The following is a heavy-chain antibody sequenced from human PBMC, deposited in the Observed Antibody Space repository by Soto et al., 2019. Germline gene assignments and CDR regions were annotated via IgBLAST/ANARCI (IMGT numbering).Heavy chain of an antibody. V-gene: IGHV3-30*03. CDR2: ISYDGSNK. CDR1: GFTFSSYG. CDR3: ATDYQQQMASGGLDX. Sequence: GGSLRLSCAASGFTFSSYGMHWVRQAPGKGLEWVGCISYDGSNKYYAYSVKGRFTISIDNSKNTLYLQMNSLRAEDTAVYYCATDYQQQMASGGLDXWGQVTLVTVSX. D-gene: IGHD6-13*01. J-gene: IGHJ5*02.